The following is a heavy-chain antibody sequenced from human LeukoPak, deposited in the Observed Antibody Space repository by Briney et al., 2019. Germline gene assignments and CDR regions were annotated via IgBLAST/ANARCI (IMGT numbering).Heavy chain of an antibody. CDR2: IYYSGST. Sequence: PSETLSLTCTVSGGSISSSSYYWGWIRQPPGKGLEWIGSIYYSGSTYYNPSLKSRVTISVDTSKNQFSLKLSSVTAADTAVYYCARSRSRDGYNYQVSPVFIFDYWGQGTLVTVSS. V-gene: IGHV4-39*07. CDR1: GGSISSSSYY. D-gene: IGHD5-24*01. J-gene: IGHJ4*02. CDR3: ARSRSRDGYNYQVSPVFIFDY.